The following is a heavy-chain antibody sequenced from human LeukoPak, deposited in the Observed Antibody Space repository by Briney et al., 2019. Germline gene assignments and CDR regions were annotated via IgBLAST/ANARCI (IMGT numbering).Heavy chain of an antibody. Sequence: GGSLRLSCAASGFTFSDYYMSWIRQAPGKGLEWVSYIGSTIYYADSVKGRFTVSRDNAKNSLYLQMNSLRAEDTAVYYCARDRGIVGTTGYYYMDVWGKGTTVTVSS. CDR1: GFTFSDYY. V-gene: IGHV3-11*04. CDR2: IGSTI. J-gene: IGHJ6*03. D-gene: IGHD1-26*01. CDR3: ARDRGIVGTTGYYYMDV.